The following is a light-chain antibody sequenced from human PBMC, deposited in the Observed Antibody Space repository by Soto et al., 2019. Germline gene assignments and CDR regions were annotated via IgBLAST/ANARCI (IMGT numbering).Light chain of an antibody. CDR1: SSDVGGYNY. CDR2: DVS. Sequence: QSALTQPASVSGSPGQSITISCTRTSSDVGGYNYVSWYQQHPGKAPKLMIYDVSNRPSGVSNRFSGSKSGNTASLTISGLQAEDEADYYCSTYTSSSTLFGTGTKVTVL. J-gene: IGLJ1*01. CDR3: STYTSSSTL. V-gene: IGLV2-14*01.